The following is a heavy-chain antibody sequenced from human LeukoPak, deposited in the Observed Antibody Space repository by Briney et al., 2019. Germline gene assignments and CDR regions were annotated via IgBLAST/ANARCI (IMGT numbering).Heavy chain of an antibody. Sequence: SVKVSCKASGGTFSSYAISWVRQAPGQGLEWMGRIIPILGIANYAQKFQGRVTITADKSTSAAYMELSSLRSEDTAVYYCARVGLRAAAADFDYWGQGTLVTVSS. V-gene: IGHV1-69*04. CDR3: ARVGLRAAAADFDY. CDR1: GGTFSSYA. CDR2: IIPILGIA. J-gene: IGHJ4*02. D-gene: IGHD6-13*01.